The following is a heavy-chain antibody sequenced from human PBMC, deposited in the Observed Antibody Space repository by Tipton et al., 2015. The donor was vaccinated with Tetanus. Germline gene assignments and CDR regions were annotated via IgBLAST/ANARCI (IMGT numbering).Heavy chain of an antibody. J-gene: IGHJ4*02. CDR2: INSNNGGT. CDR3: ARELGGSWFPDY. V-gene: IGHV1-2*02. D-gene: IGHD3-10*01. CDR1: GYSFTGYY. Sequence: QLVQSGAGVTKPGASVKVSCRASGYSFTGYYIHWLRQAPGQGLEGMGCINSNNGGTNYAQKFQGSVTMTRDTSISPAFMELSRLGSDDTAVYYCARELGGSWFPDYWGQGTLVTVSS.